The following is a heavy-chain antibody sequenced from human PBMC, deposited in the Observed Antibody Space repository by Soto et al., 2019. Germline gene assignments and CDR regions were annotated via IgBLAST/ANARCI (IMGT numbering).Heavy chain of an antibody. D-gene: IGHD3-10*01. Sequence: QVHLQESGPGLVKPSATLSLPCTVSGGSIRSYYWPWVRQPPGQGLEWIGYIYGSETTSYKPSLDNRVTISVDTSKNQFSLRLNSVTAADTAVYYGAREDGAYGIRSWGQGTLVTVSS. J-gene: IGHJ4*02. V-gene: IGHV4-59*01. CDR2: IYGSETT. CDR3: AREDGAYGIRS. CDR1: GGSIRSYY.